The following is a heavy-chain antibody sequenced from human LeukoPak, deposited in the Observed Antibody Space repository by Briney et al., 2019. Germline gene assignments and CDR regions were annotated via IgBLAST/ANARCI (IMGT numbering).Heavy chain of an antibody. J-gene: IGHJ4*02. CDR2: IYHSGST. D-gene: IGHD3-22*01. CDR3: AAARYYYDTSAYYPDY. V-gene: IGHV4-34*01. Sequence: SETLSLTCAVYGGSFSGYYWTWIRQPPGKGLEWIGEIYHSGSTNYNPSLKSRVTMSVDKSKNQFSLKLSSVTAADTAVYYCAAARYYYDTSAYYPDYWGQGTLVTVSS. CDR1: GGSFSGYY.